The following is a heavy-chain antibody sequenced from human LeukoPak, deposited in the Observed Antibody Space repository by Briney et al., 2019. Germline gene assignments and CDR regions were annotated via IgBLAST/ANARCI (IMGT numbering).Heavy chain of an antibody. CDR1: GFTFSSYG. CDR3: ARYSSSWHADAFDI. Sequence: GGSLRLSCAASGFTFSSYGMHWVRQAPGKGLEWVAVIWYDGSNKYYADSVKGRFTISRDNSKNTLYLQMNSLRAEDTAVYYCARYSSSWHADAFDIWGQGTMVTVSS. CDR2: IWYDGSNK. D-gene: IGHD6-13*01. V-gene: IGHV3-33*01. J-gene: IGHJ3*02.